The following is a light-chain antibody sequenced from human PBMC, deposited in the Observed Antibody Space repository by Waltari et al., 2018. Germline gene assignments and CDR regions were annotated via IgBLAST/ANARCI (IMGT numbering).Light chain of an antibody. CDR2: DAS. CDR3: QQSYSTPRT. J-gene: IGKJ1*01. V-gene: IGKV1-39*01. Sequence: DIQMTQSPSSLSASVGDRVTITCRASQNISSYLNWYQQKPGKPPKLLIYDASSLQSGVPSRFSGSGSGTDFTLTISSLQPEDFATYYCQQSYSTPRTFGQGTKVEIK. CDR1: QNISSY.